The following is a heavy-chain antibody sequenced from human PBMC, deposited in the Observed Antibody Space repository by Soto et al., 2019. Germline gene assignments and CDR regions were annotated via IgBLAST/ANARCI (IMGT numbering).Heavy chain of an antibody. CDR1: GGSISSGGYY. CDR2: IYYSGST. CDR3: ARDQGSGGGSRDPVAFDI. J-gene: IGHJ3*02. D-gene: IGHD2-15*01. Sequence: PSETLSLTCTVSGGSISSGGYYWSWIRQHPGKGLEWIGYIYYSGSTYYNPSLKSRVTISVDTSKNQFSLKLSSVTAADTAVYYCARDQGSGGGSRDPVAFDIWGQGTRVTVSS. V-gene: IGHV4-31*03.